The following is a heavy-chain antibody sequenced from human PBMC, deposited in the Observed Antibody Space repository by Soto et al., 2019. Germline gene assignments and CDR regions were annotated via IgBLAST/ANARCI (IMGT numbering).Heavy chain of an antibody. J-gene: IGHJ6*02. Sequence: GGSVRISCVSSGFIFSTHSIIRVFQALGNGLERVSSISSRSDIYYAHSVKGRFIISKQSGKNALSLQMNSPIAEDMFVNHFKREYTAWPVAYGLYVWGQGATVTVS. CDR3: KREYTAWPVAYGLYV. CDR2: ISSRSDI. V-gene: IGHV3-21*06. CDR1: GFIFSTHS. D-gene: IGHD2-2*02.